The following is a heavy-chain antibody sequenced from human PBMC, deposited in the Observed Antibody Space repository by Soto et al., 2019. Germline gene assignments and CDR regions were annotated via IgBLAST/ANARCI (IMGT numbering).Heavy chain of an antibody. CDR1: GGSFSGYY. Sequence: SETLSLTCAVYGGSFSGYYWSWIRQPPGKGLEWIGEINHSGSTNYNPSLKSRVTISVDTPKNQFSLKLSSVTAADTAVYYCARDHLDIVVVPAATTHYYYYGMDVWGQGTTVTVSS. J-gene: IGHJ6*02. CDR2: INHSGST. D-gene: IGHD2-2*01. CDR3: ARDHLDIVVVPAATTHYYYYGMDV. V-gene: IGHV4-34*01.